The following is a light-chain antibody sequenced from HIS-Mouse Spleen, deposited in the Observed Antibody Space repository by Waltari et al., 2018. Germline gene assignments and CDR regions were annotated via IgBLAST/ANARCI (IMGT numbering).Light chain of an antibody. CDR3: YSTDSSGNHRV. J-gene: IGLJ2*01. CDR1: ALPKKY. Sequence: SYELTQPPSVSVSPGQTARNTCSGDALPKKYAYWYQQKSGQAHVLVIYEDSKRPSGIPERFSGSSSGTMATLTISGAQVEDEADYYCYSTDSSGNHRVFGGGTKLTVL. CDR2: EDS. V-gene: IGLV3-10*01.